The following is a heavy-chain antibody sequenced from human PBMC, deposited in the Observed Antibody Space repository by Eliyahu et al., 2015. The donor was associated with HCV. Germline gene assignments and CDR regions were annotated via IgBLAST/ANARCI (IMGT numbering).Heavy chain of an antibody. V-gene: IGHV3-21*01. Sequence: EVQLVESGGGLVKPGGSLRLSCAASGFTFRSYSMNWVRQAPGKGLEWVSSISSSSSYIYYADSVKGRFTISRDNAKNSLYLQMNSLRAEDTAVYYCASQVLGRDGYKVDYWGQGTLVTVSS. CDR3: ASQVLGRDGYKVDY. J-gene: IGHJ4*02. CDR1: GFTFRSYS. CDR2: ISSSSSYI. D-gene: IGHD5-24*01.